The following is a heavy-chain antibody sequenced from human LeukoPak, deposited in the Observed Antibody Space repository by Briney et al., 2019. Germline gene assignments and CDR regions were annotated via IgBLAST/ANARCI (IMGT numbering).Heavy chain of an antibody. V-gene: IGHV1-2*02. CDR3: ARDSAMVRGVIYY. CDR1: GSTFTGYY. J-gene: IGHJ4*02. D-gene: IGHD3-10*01. Sequence: GASVKLSFKASGSTFTGYYMHWVRHGPGHGLEWMGWINPNSSSTNYAQKFQGRVTMTRDTSISTAYMELSRLRSDQTAVYYCARDSAMVRGVIYYWGQGTLVTVSS. CDR2: INPNSSST.